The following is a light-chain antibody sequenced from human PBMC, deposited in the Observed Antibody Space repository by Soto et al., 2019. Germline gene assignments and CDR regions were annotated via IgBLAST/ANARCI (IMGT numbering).Light chain of an antibody. V-gene: IGLV1-51*01. J-gene: IGLJ1*01. CDR3: GTWDSSLRGV. Sequence: QSALTQPPSVSAAPGQKVTISCSGSSSNIGGNSVSWYQQLPGTAPKLLIYDDNKRPSGIPDRFSGSKSGTSATLGITGFQTGDEADYYCGTWDSSLRGVFGTGTKVTVL. CDR1: SSNIGGNS. CDR2: DDN.